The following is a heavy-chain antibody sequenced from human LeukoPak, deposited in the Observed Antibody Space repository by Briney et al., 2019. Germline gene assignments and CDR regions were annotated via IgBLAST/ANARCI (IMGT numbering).Heavy chain of an antibody. D-gene: IGHD6-19*01. CDR2: IIPIFGTV. J-gene: IGHJ4*02. V-gene: IGHV1-69*13. CDR3: ARGVEYSSAWYFPFDQ. CDR1: GGTYSSYA. Sequence: SVKVSCKASGGTYSSYAISWVRQAPGQGLEWMGGIIPIFGTVNYAQKFQVRVTITADVSTSTVYLELSSLRAEDTAVYYCARGVEYSSAWYFPFDQWGQGTLVTVSS.